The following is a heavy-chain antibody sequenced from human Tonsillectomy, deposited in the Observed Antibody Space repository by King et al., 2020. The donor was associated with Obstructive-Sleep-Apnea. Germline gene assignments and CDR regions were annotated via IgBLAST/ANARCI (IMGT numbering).Heavy chain of an antibody. CDR1: GGSISSYY. V-gene: IGHV4-59*01. D-gene: IGHD6-13*01. CDR3: AGDAYSSSWYTYYYYGMDV. Sequence: LQLQESGPGLVKPSETLSLTCTVSGGSISSYYWSWIRQPPGKGLEWIGYIYYSGSTNYNPSLKSRVTISVDTSKNQFSLKLSSVTAADTAVYYCAGDAYSSSWYTYYYYGMDVWGQGTTVTVSS. CDR2: IYYSGST. J-gene: IGHJ6*02.